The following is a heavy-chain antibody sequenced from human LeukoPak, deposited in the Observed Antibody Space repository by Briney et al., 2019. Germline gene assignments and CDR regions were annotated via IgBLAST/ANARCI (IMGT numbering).Heavy chain of an antibody. CDR3: ARGAVPAAGKYNWFDP. CDR1: GGSISSSNW. D-gene: IGHD2-2*01. V-gene: IGHV4-4*02. J-gene: IGHJ5*02. CDR2: IYQSGST. Sequence: SETLSLTCAVSGGSISSSNWWSWVRQPAGKGLEWIGRIYQSGSTNYNPSLKSRVTISVDKSKNQFSLKLSSVTAADTAVYYCARGAVPAAGKYNWFDPWGQGTLVTVSS.